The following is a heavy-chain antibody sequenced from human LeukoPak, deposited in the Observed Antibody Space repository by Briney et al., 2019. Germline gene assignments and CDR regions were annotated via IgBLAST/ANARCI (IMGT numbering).Heavy chain of an antibody. CDR2: IYYSGST. D-gene: IGHD6-13*01. J-gene: IGHJ4*02. CDR3: ARDLAAAAAHFDY. V-gene: IGHV4-59*12. Sequence: SETLSLTCTVSGGSISSYYWSWIRQPPGKGLEWIGYIYYSGSTNYNPSLKSRVTISVDTSKNQFSLKLSSVTAADTAVYYCARDLAAAAAHFDYWGQGTLVTVSA. CDR1: GGSISSYY.